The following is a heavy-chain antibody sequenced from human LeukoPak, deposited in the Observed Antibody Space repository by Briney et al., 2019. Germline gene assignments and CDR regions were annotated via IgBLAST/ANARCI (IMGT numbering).Heavy chain of an antibody. J-gene: IGHJ6*03. CDR1: GYTFTSYY. D-gene: IGHD3-22*01. CDR3: ARGGQSETPYYYDSSGDYYYYMDV. CDR2: INPSGGST. Sequence: GASVKVSCKASGYTFTSYYMHWVRQAHGQGLEWMGIINPSGGSTSYAQKFQGRVTMTRDTSTSTVYMELSSLRSEDTAVYYCARGGQSETPYYYDSSGDYYYYMDVWGKGTTVTVSS. V-gene: IGHV1-46*01.